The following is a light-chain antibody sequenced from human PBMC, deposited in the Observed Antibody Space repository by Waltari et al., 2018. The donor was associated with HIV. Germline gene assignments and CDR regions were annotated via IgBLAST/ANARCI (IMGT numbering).Light chain of an antibody. CDR1: SSNIGRHY. Sequence: QSVLTQPPSASGTPGQRVTISCSGSSSNIGRHYVYWYQQLPGTAPKLLIYRNNQRPSGGPDRFSGSKSGTSASLAISGLRSEDEADYYCATWNDSLSGYVFGTGTKVTV. V-gene: IGLV1-47*01. CDR3: ATWNDSLSGYV. CDR2: RNN. J-gene: IGLJ1*01.